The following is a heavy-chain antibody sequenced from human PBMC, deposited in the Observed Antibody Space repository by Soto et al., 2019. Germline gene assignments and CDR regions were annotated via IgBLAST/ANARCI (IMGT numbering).Heavy chain of an antibody. Sequence: QVQLVQSGAEVREPGASVKVSCKASGYSFTSLDINWVRQTTGQGLEWMGWMQPSSGRTGYAQKFLGRVTMTRDTPINTAYMELSSLTSDDTAFYYCARGVTAGVDYWGQGTLVTVSS. D-gene: IGHD1-26*01. CDR3: ARGVTAGVDY. J-gene: IGHJ4*02. V-gene: IGHV1-8*01. CDR2: MQPSSGRT. CDR1: GYSFTSLD.